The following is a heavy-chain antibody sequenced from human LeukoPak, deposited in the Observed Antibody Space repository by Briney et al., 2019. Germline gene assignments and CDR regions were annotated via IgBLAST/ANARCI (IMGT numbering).Heavy chain of an antibody. J-gene: IGHJ4*02. CDR3: AREAGGNSGYDWVL. CDR2: ISSGSSYI. D-gene: IGHD5-12*01. V-gene: IGHV3-21*01. Sequence: GGSLRLSCAASGFTFNSYAMPWVRQAPGKGLEWVSSISSGSSYIYYADSVKGRFTVSRDNAKNSLYLQMNSLRAEDTAVYYCAREAGGNSGYDWVLWGQGTLVTVSS. CDR1: GFTFNSYA.